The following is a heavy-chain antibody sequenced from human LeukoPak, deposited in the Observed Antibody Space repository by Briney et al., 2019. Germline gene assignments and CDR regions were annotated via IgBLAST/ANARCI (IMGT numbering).Heavy chain of an antibody. CDR2: INPSGGST. D-gene: IGHD6-6*01. Sequence: ASVKVSCKASGYTFTSYGISRVRQAPGQGLEWMGIINPSGGSTSYAQKFQGRVTMTRDTSTSTVYMELNSLRSEDTAVYYCARGRSIAARPGYFQHWGQGTLVTVSS. CDR3: ARGRSIAARPGYFQH. CDR1: GYTFTSYG. V-gene: IGHV1-46*01. J-gene: IGHJ1*01.